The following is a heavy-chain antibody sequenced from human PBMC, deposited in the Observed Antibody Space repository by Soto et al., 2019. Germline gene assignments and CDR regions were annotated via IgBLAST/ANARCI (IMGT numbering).Heavy chain of an antibody. V-gene: IGHV1-69*01. CDR3: AAQYCSGGSCYYYYYGMDV. D-gene: IGHD2-15*01. CDR2: IIPIFGTA. CDR1: GGTFSSYA. Sequence: QVQLVQSGAEVKKPGSSVKVSCKASGGTFSSYAISWVRQAPGQGLEWMGGIIPIFGTANYAQKFQDRVTITADESTSTAYMELSSLRSEDTAVYYCAAQYCSGGSCYYYYYGMDVWGQGTTVTVSS. J-gene: IGHJ6*02.